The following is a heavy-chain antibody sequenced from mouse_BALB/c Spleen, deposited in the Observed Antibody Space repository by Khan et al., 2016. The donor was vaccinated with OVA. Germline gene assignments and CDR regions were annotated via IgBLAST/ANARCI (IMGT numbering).Heavy chain of an antibody. CDR2: ISGDSNTI. D-gene: IGHD1-1*01. CDR3: ATSYFYGYYFDY. V-gene: IGHV5-17*02. Sequence: DVHLVESGGDLVQPGGSRKLSCAASGFTFSSYGMHWVRQAPEKGLEWVAYISGDSNTIYYADTVKGRFTISRDNPRNTLFLQMTSRMSEDTAMYYCATSYFYGYYFDYWGPGTTLTVSS. J-gene: IGHJ2*01. CDR1: GFTFSSYG.